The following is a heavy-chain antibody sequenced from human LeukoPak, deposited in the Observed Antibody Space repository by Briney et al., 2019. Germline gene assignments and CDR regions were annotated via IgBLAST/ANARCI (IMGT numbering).Heavy chain of an antibody. J-gene: IGHJ3*02. CDR1: GYSISSGYY. CDR3: AREEVGYYDFWSGSMALDAFDI. CDR2: SYHSGST. V-gene: IGHV4-38-2*02. D-gene: IGHD3-3*01. Sequence: SETLSLTCAVPGYSISSGYYWGWIRQPPGKGLEGIGGSYHSGSTYYNPSLKSRVTIYVDTSKNQCSLKLSSVTAADTAVYYCAREEVGYYDFWSGSMALDAFDIWGQGTMVTVSS.